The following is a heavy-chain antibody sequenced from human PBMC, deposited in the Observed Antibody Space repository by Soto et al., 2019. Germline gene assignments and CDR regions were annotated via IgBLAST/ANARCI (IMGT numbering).Heavy chain of an antibody. CDR2: ISGSGGST. Sequence: EVQLLESGGGLVQPGGSLRLSCAASGFTFSSYAMSWVRQAPGNGLEWVSAISGSGGSTYYADSVKGRFTISRDNSKNTLYLQMNSLRAEDTAGYYCAKETAITYWYFDLWGRGTLVTVSS. CDR1: GFTFSSYA. J-gene: IGHJ2*01. D-gene: IGHD5-18*01. CDR3: AKETAITYWYFDL. V-gene: IGHV3-23*01.